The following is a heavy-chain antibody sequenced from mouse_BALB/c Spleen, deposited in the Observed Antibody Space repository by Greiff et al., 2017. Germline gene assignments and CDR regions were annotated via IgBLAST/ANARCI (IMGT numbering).Heavy chain of an antibody. CDR1: GFTFSSYT. V-gene: IGHV5-12-2*01. D-gene: IGHD2-4*01. Sequence: EVKLVESGGGLVQPGGSLKLSCAASGFTFSSYTMSWVRQTPEKRLEWVAYISNGGGSTYYPDTVKGRFTISRDNAKNTLYLQMSSLKSEDTAMYYCARTITTSYAMDYWGQGTSVTVSS. CDR2: ISNGGGST. J-gene: IGHJ4*01. CDR3: ARTITTSYAMDY.